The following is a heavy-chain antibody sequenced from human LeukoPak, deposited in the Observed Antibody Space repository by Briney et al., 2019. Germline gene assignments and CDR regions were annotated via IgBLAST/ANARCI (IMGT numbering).Heavy chain of an antibody. V-gene: IGHV3-7*01. J-gene: IGHJ4*02. D-gene: IGHD6-13*01. CDR1: GFSFSGYW. Sequence: PGGSLRLSCAVSGFSFSGYWMTWVRQAPGKGLEWVANIKQDGSEKNYVDSVKGRFTISRDNAENSLFLQMNSLRVEDTAVYDCEREWQGGIAAAGTRIEGDYWGQGTLVAVSS. CDR3: EREWQGGIAAAGTRIEGDY. CDR2: IKQDGSEK.